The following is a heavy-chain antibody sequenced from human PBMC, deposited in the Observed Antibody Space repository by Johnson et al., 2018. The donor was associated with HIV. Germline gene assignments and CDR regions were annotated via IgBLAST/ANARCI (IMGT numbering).Heavy chain of an antibody. D-gene: IGHD5-18*01. J-gene: IGHJ3*01. V-gene: IGHV3-53*01. CDR1: GFTVSSNY. CDR2: IYSGGST. Sequence: VQLVESGGGLIQPGGSLRLSCAASGFTVSSNYMSLVRQAPGKGLVWVSIIYSGGSTYYADSVRGRFTISRDNSKNTLYLQMTSLSAEDTAVYYCVRESRYSYGFGDDAFDVWGQGTMVTVSS. CDR3: VRESRYSYGFGDDAFDV.